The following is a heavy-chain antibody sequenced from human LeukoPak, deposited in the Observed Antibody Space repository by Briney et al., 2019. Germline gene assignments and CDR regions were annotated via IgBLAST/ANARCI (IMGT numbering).Heavy chain of an antibody. CDR3: AKDLSLSPTSP. J-gene: IGHJ5*02. Sequence: GGSLRLSCAASGFTFSSYAMSWVRRAPGKGLEWVSAISGSGGSTYYADSVKGRFTISRDNSKNTLYLQMNSLRAEDTAVYYCAKDLSLSPTSPWGQGTLVTVSS. D-gene: IGHD1-14*01. CDR1: GFTFSSYA. CDR2: ISGSGGST. V-gene: IGHV3-23*01.